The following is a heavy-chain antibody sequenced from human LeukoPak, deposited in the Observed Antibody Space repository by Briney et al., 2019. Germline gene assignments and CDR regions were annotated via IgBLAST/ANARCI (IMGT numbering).Heavy chain of an antibody. CDR2: IYYSGST. CDR1: GGSISSYY. J-gene: IGHJ6*03. V-gene: IGHV4-59*01. D-gene: IGHD6-13*01. Sequence: SETLSLTCTVSGGSISSYYWSWIRQPPGKGLEWIGYIYYSGSTNYNPSLKSRVTISVDTSKNQFSLTLSSVTAADTAVYYCVSLGYSIKPYYLDVWGKGTTVTVSS. CDR3: VSLGYSIKPYYLDV.